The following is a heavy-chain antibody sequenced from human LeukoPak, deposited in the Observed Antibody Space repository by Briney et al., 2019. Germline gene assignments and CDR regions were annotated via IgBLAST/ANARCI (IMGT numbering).Heavy chain of an antibody. CDR1: GLITDDYA. J-gene: IGHJ4*02. D-gene: IGHD1-14*01. Sequence: GGSLRLSCAAPGLITDDYAIHWVRQAPGKGLEWVSLISGDGGSTFYADSVRGRFTISRDNARNTFYLQMNSLRAEDTAVYYCARDNIRSLDYWGQGTLVTVSS. V-gene: IGHV3-43*02. CDR3: ARDNIRSLDY. CDR2: ISGDGGST.